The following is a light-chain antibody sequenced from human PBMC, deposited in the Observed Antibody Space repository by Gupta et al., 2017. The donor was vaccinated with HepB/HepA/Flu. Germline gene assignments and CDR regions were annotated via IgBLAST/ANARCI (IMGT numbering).Light chain of an antibody. CDR1: QSVSRN. J-gene: IGKJ4*01. CDR3: QQRSNWPLT. V-gene: IGKV3-11*01. CDR2: DAF. Sequence: EVVLTQSPATLSLSPGERATLPCRASQSVSRNLAWFQQKPGQAPRLLIYDAFDRATGTPARFSGSGSGTDFTLTISSLEPEDSAIYYCQQRSNWPLTFGGGTMVEIK.